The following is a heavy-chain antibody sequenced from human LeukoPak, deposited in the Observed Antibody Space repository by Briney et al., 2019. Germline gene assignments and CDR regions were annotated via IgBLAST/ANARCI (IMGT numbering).Heavy chain of an antibody. CDR1: GGSISSSSYY. Sequence: PSETLSLTCTVSGGSISSSSYYWGWIRQPPGKGLEWIGSIYYSGSTYYNPSLKSRVTISVDTSENQFSLKLSSVTAADTAVYYCARRPGIAAAGTLGGAFDIWGQGTMVTVSS. V-gene: IGHV4-39*07. D-gene: IGHD6-13*01. CDR3: ARRPGIAAAGTLGGAFDI. CDR2: IYYSGST. J-gene: IGHJ3*02.